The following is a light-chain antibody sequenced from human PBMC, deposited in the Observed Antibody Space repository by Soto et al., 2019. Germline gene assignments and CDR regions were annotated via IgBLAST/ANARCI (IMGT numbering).Light chain of an antibody. CDR1: QSVSRD. CDR3: QQYNNWLT. Sequence: EIVMTQSPATLSVSPGERATLSCTASQSVSRDLAWYQQKFGQAPRLLIYIASTRATGIPARFSGSGSGTEFTLTISSLQSEDFAMYYCQQYNNWLTFGGGTKVEIK. CDR2: IAS. V-gene: IGKV3D-15*01. J-gene: IGKJ4*01.